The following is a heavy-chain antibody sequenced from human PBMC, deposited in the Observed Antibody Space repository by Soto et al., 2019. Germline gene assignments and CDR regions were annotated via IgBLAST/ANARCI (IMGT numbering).Heavy chain of an antibody. D-gene: IGHD3-16*01. CDR2: IYCDDDK. CDR1: GFSLDTWGVG. CDR3: ARALGSWGAYYFEH. Sequence: QITLKESGPTLVRPTQTLTLTCTVSGFSLDTWGVGVGWIRQPPGKTPEWLALIYCDDDKRYSPSLKNRLTVTKDTAKNQVVLTVTNMDTVDTGTYYCARALGSWGAYYFEHWGQGTLVTVSS. V-gene: IGHV2-5*02. J-gene: IGHJ4*02.